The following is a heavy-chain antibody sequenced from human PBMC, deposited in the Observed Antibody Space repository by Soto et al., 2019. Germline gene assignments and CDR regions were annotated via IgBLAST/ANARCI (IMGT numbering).Heavy chain of an antibody. D-gene: IGHD2-21*02. CDR1: GYTFTSYA. Sequence: ASVKVSCKASGYTFTSYAMHWVRQAPGQRLEWMGWINTGNGNTKYSQMLQGRVTITRDTSASTAYMELSSPRSEDTAVYYCARAWVVVTAPDYWGQGTLVTVSS. J-gene: IGHJ4*02. CDR2: INTGNGNT. CDR3: ARAWVVVTAPDY. V-gene: IGHV1-3*04.